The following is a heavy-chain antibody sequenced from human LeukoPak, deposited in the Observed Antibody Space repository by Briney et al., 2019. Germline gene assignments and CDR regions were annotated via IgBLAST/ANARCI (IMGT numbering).Heavy chain of an antibody. CDR3: ARDSGMYYFDY. V-gene: IGHV3-74*01. CDR1: GFSFSGHW. J-gene: IGHJ4*02. Sequence: GGSLRLSCTASGFSFSGHWMHWARQLPGKGLVWVSRISPTGSTTSYADSVKGRFTVSRDNAKNTLYLQVNSLRAEDTAVYYCARDSGMYYFDYWGQGTLVTVSS. CDR2: ISPTGSTT.